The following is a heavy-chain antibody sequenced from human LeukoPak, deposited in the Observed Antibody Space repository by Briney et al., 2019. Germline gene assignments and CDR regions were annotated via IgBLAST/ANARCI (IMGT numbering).Heavy chain of an antibody. V-gene: IGHV4-4*02. D-gene: IGHD3-22*01. CDR2: IYHSGST. J-gene: IGHJ4*02. Sequence: SGTLSLTCAVSGGSISSSNWWSWVRQPPGKGLEWIGEIYHSGSTNYNPSLKSRVTISVDKSKNQFSLKLSSVTAADTAVYYCARTHSSGYYNFDYWGQGTLVTVSS. CDR3: ARTHSSGYYNFDY. CDR1: GGSISSSNW.